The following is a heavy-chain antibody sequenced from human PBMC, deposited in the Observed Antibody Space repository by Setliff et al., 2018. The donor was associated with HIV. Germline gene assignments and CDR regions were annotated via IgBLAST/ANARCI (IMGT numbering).Heavy chain of an antibody. V-gene: IGHV3-53*01. J-gene: IGHJ3*02. CDR2: LYSGGST. CDR3: ATALYCRSTSCYIAFDI. D-gene: IGHD2-2*01. Sequence: GGSLRLSFAASGFTVSSNYMSWVRQAPGKGLEWVSVLYSGGSTYYADSVKGRFTISRDNSKNTVHLQMNSLRAEDTAVYYCATALYCRSTSCYIAFDIWGQGTMVTVSS. CDR1: GFTVSSNY.